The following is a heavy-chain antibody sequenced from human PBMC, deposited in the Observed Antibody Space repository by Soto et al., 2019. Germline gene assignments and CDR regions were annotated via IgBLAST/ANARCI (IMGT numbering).Heavy chain of an antibody. J-gene: IGHJ4*02. V-gene: IGHV1-18*01. D-gene: IGHD4-17*01. CDR2: VRVRNGRT. CDR3: ARSPANAYETSDYFPFHFAY. Sequence: QVQLVQSGNELKKPGASLKVSCKTSGYTFSDFAINWVRQAPGQGLEWLGWVRVRNGRTNYAENVQGRVTVKNDTSTTTVYMQVRSLTSDDTAVYYCARSPANAYETSDYFPFHFAYWGRGTLVTVSS. CDR1: GYTFSDFA.